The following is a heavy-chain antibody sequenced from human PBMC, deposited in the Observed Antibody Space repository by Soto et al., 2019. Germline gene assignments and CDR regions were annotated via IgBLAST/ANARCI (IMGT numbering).Heavy chain of an antibody. Sequence: QVQLVQSGAEVKKPGSSVKVSCKASGGTLSSYTISWVRQAHGHGLEWMGRIIPILGIANYAQKFQGRVTITADKSTSTAYIELSSLRSEDTAVYYCASFLYDSRGFGWFDPWGQGTLVTVSS. CDR2: IIPILGIA. D-gene: IGHD3-22*01. CDR1: GGTLSSYT. CDR3: ASFLYDSRGFGWFDP. J-gene: IGHJ5*02. V-gene: IGHV1-69*02.